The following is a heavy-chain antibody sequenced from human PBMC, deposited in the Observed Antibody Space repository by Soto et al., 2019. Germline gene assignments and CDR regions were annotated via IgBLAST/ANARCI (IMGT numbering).Heavy chain of an antibody. J-gene: IGHJ4*02. CDR1: GGSISLYY. CDR3: ARDRGPTSYFDY. V-gene: IGHV4-59*01. Sequence: SETLSLTCSVSGGSISLYYWSWIRQPPGKGLEWIGYIYYSGSTNYNPSLKSRVTMSVDTSKNQFSLKLSSVTAADTAVYYCARDRGPTSYFDYWGQGTLVTVSS. D-gene: IGHD3-10*01. CDR2: IYYSGST.